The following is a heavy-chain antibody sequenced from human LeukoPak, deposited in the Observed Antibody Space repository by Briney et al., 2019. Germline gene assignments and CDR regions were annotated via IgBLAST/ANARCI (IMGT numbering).Heavy chain of an antibody. CDR2: INHSGST. V-gene: IGHV4-34*01. CDR3: ARGLYCSSTNCYPVDY. J-gene: IGHJ4*02. Sequence: PSETLSLTCTVSGGSISSYYWSWIRQPPGKGLEWIGEINHSGSTNYNPSLKSRVTISVDTSKNQFSLKLSSVTAADTAVYHCARGLYCSSTNCYPVDYWGQGTLVTVSS. CDR1: GGSISSYY. D-gene: IGHD2-2*01.